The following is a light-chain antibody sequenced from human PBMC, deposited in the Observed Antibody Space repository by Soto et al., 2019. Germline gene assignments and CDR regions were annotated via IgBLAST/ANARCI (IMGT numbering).Light chain of an antibody. CDR2: KAS. CDR3: QQYNSNRE. V-gene: IGKV1-5*03. J-gene: IGKJ1*01. CDR1: QSISSW. Sequence: DIQMTQSPSTLSASVGDRVTITCRASQSISSWLAWYQQKPGKAPKLLIYKASSLESGVPSRFSGSGSGTEFTLTISSLQPDDFATYYCQQYNSNREFGQGTKVEIK.